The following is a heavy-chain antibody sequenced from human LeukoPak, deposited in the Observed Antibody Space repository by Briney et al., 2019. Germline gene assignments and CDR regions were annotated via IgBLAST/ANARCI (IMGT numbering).Heavy chain of an antibody. CDR3: AKRGDCSSISCSTYGIDY. V-gene: IGHV3-30*18. D-gene: IGHD2-2*02. CDR2: ISYDGTNK. J-gene: IGHJ4*02. CDR1: GFTFSSYG. Sequence: WGSLRLSCAASGFTFSSYGMHWVRQAPGKGLEWVAVISYDGTNKYYVDSVKGRFTISRDNSKNTLYLQMNSLRAEDTAVYYCAKRGDCSSISCSTYGIDYWGQGTLVTVSS.